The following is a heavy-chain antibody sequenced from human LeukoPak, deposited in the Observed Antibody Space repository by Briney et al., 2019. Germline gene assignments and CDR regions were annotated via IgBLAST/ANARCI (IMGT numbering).Heavy chain of an antibody. CDR3: ARERDLYSSGWYF. CDR1: GFTFSDYY. D-gene: IGHD6-19*01. CDR2: ISSSGSTI. Sequence: PGGSLRLSCAASGFTFSDYYMSWIRQAPGKGLEWVSYISSSGSTIYYADSVKGRFTISRDNAKNSLYLQMDSLRAEDTAVYYCARERDLYSSGWYFWGQGTLVTVSS. V-gene: IGHV3-11*01. J-gene: IGHJ4*02.